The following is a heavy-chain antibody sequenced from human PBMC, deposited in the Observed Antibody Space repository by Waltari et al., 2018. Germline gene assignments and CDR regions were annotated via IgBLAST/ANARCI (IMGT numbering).Heavy chain of an antibody. Sequence: GESGGGLVQPGRSLRLSCAASGFTFEDCAMHWVRQAPGKGVEWVSGISWNSGSIGYADSVKGRFTISRDNAKNSLYLQMNSLRAEDTALYYCAKGVVDTIFGVVIDDYWGQGTLVTVSS. CDR2: ISWNSGSI. CDR1: GFTFEDCA. CDR3: AKGVVDTIFGVVIDDY. J-gene: IGHJ4*02. V-gene: IGHV3-9*01. D-gene: IGHD3-3*01.